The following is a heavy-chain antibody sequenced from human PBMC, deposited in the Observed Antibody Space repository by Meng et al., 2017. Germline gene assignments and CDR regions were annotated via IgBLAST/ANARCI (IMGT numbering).Heavy chain of an antibody. CDR1: GYTFTGYY. CDR2: INPNSGGT. J-gene: IGHJ3*02. V-gene: IGHV1-2*02. Sequence: ASVKVSCKASGYTFTGYYMHWVRQAPGQGLEWMGWINPNSGGTNYAQKFQGRVTMTRDTSISTAYMELSRLRSDDTAVYYCARVPPYYYGSGSYYPPPYWGAFAIWGQGKKVNVSS. D-gene: IGHD3-10*01. CDR3: ARVPPYYYGSGSYYPPPYWGAFAI.